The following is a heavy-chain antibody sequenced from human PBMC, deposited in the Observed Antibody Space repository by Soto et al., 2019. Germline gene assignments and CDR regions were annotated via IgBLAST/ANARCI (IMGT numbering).Heavy chain of an antibody. D-gene: IGHD3-3*01. CDR3: ARESRFLEWLSLNWFDS. Sequence: GSLKLSCAASWFTFRSYSLNWVRQATGEGLEWVSYISSSSSTIYYADSVKGRFTISRDNAKNSLYLQMNSLRDEDTAVYYCARESRFLEWLSLNWFDSWGQGTLVTVSS. J-gene: IGHJ5*01. CDR1: WFTFRSYS. CDR2: ISSSSSTI. V-gene: IGHV3-48*02.